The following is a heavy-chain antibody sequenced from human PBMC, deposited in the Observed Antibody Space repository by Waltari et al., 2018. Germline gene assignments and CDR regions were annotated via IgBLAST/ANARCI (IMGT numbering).Heavy chain of an antibody. Sequence: EVQLVESGGGLVKPGGSLRLSCAASGFTFSNAWMSWVRQAPGKGREWVGRMKSKTDGGTTDYAAPVKGRFTISRDDSKNTRYLQMNSLKTEDTAVYNCAAAAHYYGMDVWGQGTTVTVSS. CDR1: GFTFSNAW. V-gene: IGHV3-15*01. D-gene: IGHD6-25*01. J-gene: IGHJ6*02. CDR2: MKSKTDGGTT. CDR3: AAAAHYYGMDV.